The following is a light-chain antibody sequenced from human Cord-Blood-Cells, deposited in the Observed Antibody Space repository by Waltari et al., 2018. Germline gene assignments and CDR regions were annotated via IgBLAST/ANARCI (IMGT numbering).Light chain of an antibody. Sequence: DLVMTQSPDSLAVSLGEQGTINRKPTQRVLYSSTNKSYLAWYQQKPGQPPKLLIYWASTRESGVPDRFSGSGSGTDFTLTISSLQAEDVAVYYCQQYYSTPYTFGQGTKLEIK. J-gene: IGKJ2*01. CDR1: QRVLYSSTNKSY. V-gene: IGKV4-1*01. CDR2: WAS. CDR3: QQYYSTPYT.